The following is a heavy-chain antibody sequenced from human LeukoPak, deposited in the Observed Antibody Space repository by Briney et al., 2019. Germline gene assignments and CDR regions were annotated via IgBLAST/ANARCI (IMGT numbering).Heavy chain of an antibody. V-gene: IGHV1-69*05. J-gene: IGHJ4*02. CDR1: GGTFSSYA. CDR2: IIPIFGTA. D-gene: IGHD5-12*01. Sequence: GASVKVSCKASGGTFSSYAISWMRQAPGQGLEWMGGIIPIFGTANYAQKLQGRVTMTTDTSTSTAYMELRSLRSDDTAVYYCARVERDSGYDVKLGSRFDYWGQGTLVTVSS. CDR3: ARVERDSGYDVKLGSRFDY.